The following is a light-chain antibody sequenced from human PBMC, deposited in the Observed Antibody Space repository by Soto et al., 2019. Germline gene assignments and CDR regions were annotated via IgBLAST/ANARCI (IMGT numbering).Light chain of an antibody. V-gene: IGKV3-11*01. Sequence: DIVLTQSPATLSLSPGERATLSCWASQSVGSFLAWYQHKPGQAPRLLIYDAYKMAPGIPPRFSGSGSGTDFTLTISSLEPEDFAIYYCQQRDNWPPFTFGPGTRVDI. CDR2: DAY. CDR3: QQRDNWPPFT. J-gene: IGKJ3*01. CDR1: QSVGSF.